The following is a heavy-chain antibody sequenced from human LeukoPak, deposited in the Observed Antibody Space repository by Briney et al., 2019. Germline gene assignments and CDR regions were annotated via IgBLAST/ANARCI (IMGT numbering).Heavy chain of an antibody. CDR1: GYTFTSYD. V-gene: IGHV1-8*01. D-gene: IGHD1-1*01. J-gene: IGHJ6*02. CDR2: MNPNSGNT. Sequence: GASVKVSCKTSGYTFTSYDINWVRQATGQGLEWMGWMNPNSGNTGYTQKFQGRVIMTRNTSISTAYMELSGLRSEDTAVCYCARRSTISTTGRPWGMDVWGQGTTVTVSS. CDR3: ARRSTISTTGRPWGMDV.